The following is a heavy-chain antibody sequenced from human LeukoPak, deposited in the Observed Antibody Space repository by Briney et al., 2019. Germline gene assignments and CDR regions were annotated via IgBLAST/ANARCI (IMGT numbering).Heavy chain of an antibody. Sequence: PSETLSLTCAVSGYYINSGYYWDWIRQPPGKGLEWIGNVYHSGSTYYNPSLKSRVTISVDMSKNHFSLELTSVTAADPAVYYCARQGRGGSGWLSFDYWGQGILVTVSS. D-gene: IGHD6-19*01. V-gene: IGHV4-38-2*01. J-gene: IGHJ4*02. CDR1: GYYINSGYY. CDR2: VYHSGST. CDR3: ARQGRGGSGWLSFDY.